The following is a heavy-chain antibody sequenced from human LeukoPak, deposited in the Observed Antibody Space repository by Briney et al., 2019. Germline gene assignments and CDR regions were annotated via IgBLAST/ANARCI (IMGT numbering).Heavy chain of an antibody. Sequence: SETLSLTCTVSGVSIDSYYWSWIRQPSGKGLEWIGYIHYSGNTNYNPSFKSRVTMSVDTSKIQFSLKLSSVTAADTAVYYCARQVSRNFDYWGQGILITVSS. J-gene: IGHJ4*02. CDR2: IHYSGNT. V-gene: IGHV4-59*08. CDR3: ARQVSRNFDY. D-gene: IGHD1-14*01. CDR1: GVSIDSYY.